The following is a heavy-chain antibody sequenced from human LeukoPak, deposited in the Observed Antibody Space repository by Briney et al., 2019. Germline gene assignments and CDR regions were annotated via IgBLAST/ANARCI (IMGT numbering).Heavy chain of an antibody. CDR1: GGSFSGYY. J-gene: IGHJ3*02. Sequence: SETLSLTCAVYGGSFSGYYWSWIRQPPGKGLEWIGEINHSGSTNYNPSLKSRVTISVDTSRNQFSLKLSSVTAADTAVYYCARAGTYCTNGVCPSDAFDIWGQGTMVTVSS. CDR3: ARAGTYCTNGVCPSDAFDI. D-gene: IGHD2-8*01. V-gene: IGHV4-34*01. CDR2: INHSGST.